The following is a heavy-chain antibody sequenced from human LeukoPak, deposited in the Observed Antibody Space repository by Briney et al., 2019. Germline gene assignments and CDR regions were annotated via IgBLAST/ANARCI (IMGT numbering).Heavy chain of an antibody. CDR1: GGSISSYY. V-gene: IGHV4-59*01. CDR2: IYYSGST. CDR3: ASLGPSGDYLNWYFDL. Sequence: PSETLSLTCTVSGGSISSYYWSWLRHPPGKGLEWIGYIYYSGSTNYNPSLKSRVTISVDTSKNQFSLKLSSVTAADTAVYYCASLGPSGDYLNWYFDLWGRGTLVTVSS. J-gene: IGHJ2*01. D-gene: IGHD4-17*01.